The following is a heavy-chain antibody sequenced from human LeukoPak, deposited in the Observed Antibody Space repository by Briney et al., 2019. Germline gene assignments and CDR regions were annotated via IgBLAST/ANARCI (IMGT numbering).Heavy chain of an antibody. V-gene: IGHV3-74*01. CDR3: ARAPYTTGRGYYFDY. Sequence: GGSLRLSCAASGFTFSYYWMHWVRQAPGKGLVWVSRINHDGSSTTYADSVKGRFTISRDNAKNTLYLQMNSLRAEDTAVYYCARAPYTTGRGYYFDYWGQGALVSVSS. J-gene: IGHJ4*02. D-gene: IGHD2/OR15-2a*01. CDR1: GFTFSYYW. CDR2: INHDGSST.